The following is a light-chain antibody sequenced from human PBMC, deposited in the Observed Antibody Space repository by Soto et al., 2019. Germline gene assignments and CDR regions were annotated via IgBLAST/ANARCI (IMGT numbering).Light chain of an antibody. CDR3: QQRSNWPPIT. V-gene: IGKV1-33*01. CDR1: QDISNY. Sequence: DIQMTQSPSSLSASVVYRFTITCQASQDISNYLNWYQQKLGKAPKLLIYDASNLETGVPSRFSGNGSGTDFTLTISSLEPEDAALYYCQQRSNWPPITFGQGTRLEI. CDR2: DAS. J-gene: IGKJ5*01.